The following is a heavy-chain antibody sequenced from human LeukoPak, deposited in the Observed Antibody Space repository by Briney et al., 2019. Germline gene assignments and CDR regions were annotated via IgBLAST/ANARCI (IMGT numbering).Heavy chain of an antibody. CDR1: GFIFSSYE. Sequence: GGSLRLSCAASGFIFSSYEMNWVRQSPGKGLEWVSYISSSGDNIYYADSVKGRFTISRDNAKNSLYLQMNSLRAEDTAVYYCARDASFGFWGQGTRVTVSS. V-gene: IGHV3-48*03. J-gene: IGHJ4*02. CDR2: ISSSGDNI. CDR3: ARDASFGF. D-gene: IGHD3-10*01.